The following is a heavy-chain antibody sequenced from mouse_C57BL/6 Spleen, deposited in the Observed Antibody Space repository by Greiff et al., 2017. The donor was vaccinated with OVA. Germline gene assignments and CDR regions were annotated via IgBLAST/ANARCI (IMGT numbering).Heavy chain of an antibody. V-gene: IGHV14-4*01. CDR2: IDPENGDT. Sequence: DVKLQESGAELVRPGASVKLSCTASGFNIKDDYMHWVKQRPEQGLEWIGWIDPENGDTEYASKFQGKATITADTSSNTAYLQLSSLTSEDTAVNYCTTGYCGSSYFDYWGQGTTLTVSS. D-gene: IGHD1-1*01. CDR1: GFNIKDDY. J-gene: IGHJ2*01. CDR3: TTGYCGSSYFDY.